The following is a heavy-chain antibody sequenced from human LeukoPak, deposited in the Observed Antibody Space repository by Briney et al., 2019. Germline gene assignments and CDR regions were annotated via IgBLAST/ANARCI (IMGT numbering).Heavy chain of an antibody. D-gene: IGHD3-10*01. V-gene: IGHV3-30*02. Sequence: GGSLRLSCAASGFTFSSYGMHWARQAPGKGLEWVAFIRYDGSNKFYADSVKGRFTISRDNSKNTLYLQMNSLGAEDTAVYYCAKRGGDTYYYGSGSYYRYFDYWGQGTLVTVSS. CDR1: GFTFSSYG. CDR3: AKRGGDTYYYGSGSYYRYFDY. J-gene: IGHJ4*02. CDR2: IRYDGSNK.